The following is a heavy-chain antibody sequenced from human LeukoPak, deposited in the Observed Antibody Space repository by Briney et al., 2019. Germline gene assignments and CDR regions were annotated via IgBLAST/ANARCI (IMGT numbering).Heavy chain of an antibody. CDR3: ARVPSGEYSSGWPPFRH. V-gene: IGHV3-53*01. CDR2: FYSDGRT. CDR1: GFTFSDYY. J-gene: IGHJ1*01. D-gene: IGHD6-19*01. Sequence: GGSLRLSCAASGFTFSDYYMSWVRQAPGKGLEWVSAFYSDGRTYYADSVKGRFTISRDTSKNTMYLLMNSLRAEDTAVYFCARVPSGEYSSGWPPFRHWGQGSLVTVSS.